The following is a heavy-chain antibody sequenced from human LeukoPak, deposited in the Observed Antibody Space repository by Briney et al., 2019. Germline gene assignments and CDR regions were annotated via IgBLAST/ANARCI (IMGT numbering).Heavy chain of an antibody. CDR1: GASISSYY. CDR2: IFYYGST. V-gene: IGHV4-59*01. J-gene: IGHJ4*02. D-gene: IGHD2-21*02. CDR3: ARGRGDFIIFDY. Sequence: SETLSLTCTVSGASISSYYLSWIRQPPEKGLEWIGYIFYYGSTNYNPSLKSRVTISVDTSKNQFSLKLKSVTAADTAVYYCARGRGDFIIFDYWGQGTLVTVSS.